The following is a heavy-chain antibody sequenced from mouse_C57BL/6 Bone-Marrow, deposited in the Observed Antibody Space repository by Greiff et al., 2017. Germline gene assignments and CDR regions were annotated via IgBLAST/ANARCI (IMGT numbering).Heavy chain of an antibody. CDR3: ARIYYGSSYDYFDY. Sequence: VQLQQPGAELVRPGSSVKLSCKASGYTFTSYWMDWVKQRPGQGLEWIGNIYPSDSETHYNQKFKDKATLTVDKSSSTAYMQRSSLTSEDSAVYYCARIYYGSSYDYFDYWGQGTTLTVSS. V-gene: IGHV1-61*01. J-gene: IGHJ2*01. CDR2: IYPSDSET. CDR1: GYTFTSYW. D-gene: IGHD1-1*01.